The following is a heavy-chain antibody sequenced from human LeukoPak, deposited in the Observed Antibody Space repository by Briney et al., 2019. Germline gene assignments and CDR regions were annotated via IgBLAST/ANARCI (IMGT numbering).Heavy chain of an antibody. CDR1: GFTFSSYE. CDR2: ISSGGSTI. V-gene: IGHV3-48*03. J-gene: IGHJ6*04. CDR3: AELGITMIGGV. D-gene: IGHD3-10*02. Sequence: GGSLKLSCAASGFTFSSYEMNWVRQAPGKGLEWVSYISSGGSTIYYADSVKGRFTISRDNAKNSLYLQMNSLRAEDTAVYYCAELGITMIGGVWGKGTTVTISS.